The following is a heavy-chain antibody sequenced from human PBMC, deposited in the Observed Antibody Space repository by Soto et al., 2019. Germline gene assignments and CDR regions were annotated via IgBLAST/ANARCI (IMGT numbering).Heavy chain of an antibody. CDR2: ISYDGSTK. Sequence: SLRLSCAASGFTFNGCGMHWVRQAPGKGLEWVAVISYDGSTKYYADSVKGRFTISRDNSKNTLYLQMNSLRAEDTAVYYCAKSPYSSGYYHFDYWGQGTLVTVSS. J-gene: IGHJ4*02. V-gene: IGHV3-30*18. CDR1: GFTFNGCG. CDR3: AKSPYSSGYYHFDY. D-gene: IGHD3-22*01.